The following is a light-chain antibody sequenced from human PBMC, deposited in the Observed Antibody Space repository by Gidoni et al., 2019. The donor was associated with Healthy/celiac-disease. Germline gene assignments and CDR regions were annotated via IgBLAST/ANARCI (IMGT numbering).Light chain of an antibody. Sequence: DIVMTQSPDSLAVSLGERATINCKSSQSVLYSSNNKNYLAWYQQKPGQPPKLLIYWASTRESGVPDRFSGSGSGTDFTLTISSLQAEDVAVYYCQQYYSTPLFTFGPXTKVEIK. J-gene: IGKJ3*01. CDR1: QSVLYSSNNKNY. CDR2: WAS. V-gene: IGKV4-1*01. CDR3: QQYYSTPLFT.